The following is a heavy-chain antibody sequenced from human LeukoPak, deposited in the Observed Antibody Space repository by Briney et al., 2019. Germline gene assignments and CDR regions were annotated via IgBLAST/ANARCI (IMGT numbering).Heavy chain of an antibody. CDR1: GYTLTDYS. V-gene: IGHV1-2*02. CDR2: INPNSGGT. D-gene: IGHD5-12*01. CDR3: ARVLHRRGGYDLDAFDI. J-gene: IGHJ3*02. Sequence: ASVKVSCKASGYTLTDYSMHWVRQAPGQRLEWMGWINPNSGGTNYAQKFQGRVTMTRDTSISTTYMELSRLRSDDTAVYYCARVLHRRGGYDLDAFDIWGQGTMVTVSS.